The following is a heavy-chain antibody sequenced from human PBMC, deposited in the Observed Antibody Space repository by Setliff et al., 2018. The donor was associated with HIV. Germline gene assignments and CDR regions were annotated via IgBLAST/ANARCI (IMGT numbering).Heavy chain of an antibody. V-gene: IGHV3-48*03. CDR3: AREMAATTHPDDPYFQH. CDR2: ISSNGNTI. CDR1: GFTFRSFE. J-gene: IGHJ1*01. Sequence: GGSLRLSCAVSGFTFRSFEMNWVRQAPGKGLEWVSYISSNGNTIYYADSMKGRFTISRDNAKNSLYLQMNSLRAEDTAVYYCAREMAATTHPDDPYFQHWGQGTLVTVSS. D-gene: IGHD1-26*01.